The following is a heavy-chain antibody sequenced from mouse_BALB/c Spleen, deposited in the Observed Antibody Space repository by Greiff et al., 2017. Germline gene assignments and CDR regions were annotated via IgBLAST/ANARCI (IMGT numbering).Heavy chain of an antibody. D-gene: IGHD2-14*01. Sequence: EVKLMESGGGLVKPGGSLKLSCAASGFTFSSYTMSWVRQTPEKRLEWVATISSGGSYTYYPDSVKGRFTISRDNAKNTLYLQMSSLKSEDTAMYYCTRDNYRYDEGGYAMDYWGQGTSVTVSS. V-gene: IGHV5-6-4*01. CDR3: TRDNYRYDEGGYAMDY. CDR2: ISSGGSYT. J-gene: IGHJ4*01. CDR1: GFTFSSYT.